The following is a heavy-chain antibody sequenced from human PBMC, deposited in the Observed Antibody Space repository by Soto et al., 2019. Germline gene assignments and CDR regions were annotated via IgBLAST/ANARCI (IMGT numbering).Heavy chain of an antibody. CDR2: LYHSGGT. J-gene: IGHJ5*02. Sequence: SETLSLTCAVSGGSISSSNWWSWVRQPPGKGLEWLGELYHSGGTNYNPSLKSRVTISVDKSKNQFSLKLSSVTAADTAVYYCARVIVVVPAAMLENWFDPWGQGTLVTVSS. CDR1: GGSISSSNW. D-gene: IGHD2-2*01. V-gene: IGHV4-4*02. CDR3: ARVIVVVPAAMLENWFDP.